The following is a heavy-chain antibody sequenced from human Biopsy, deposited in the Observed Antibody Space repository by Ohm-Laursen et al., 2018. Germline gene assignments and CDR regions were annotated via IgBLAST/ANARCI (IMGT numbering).Heavy chain of an antibody. Sequence: LRLSCPASVFTFRSHGMHWVRQSPGKALAWVAFMWHDVFNRYYADSVKGRFTISRDNSKNTLDLQMNSLRAEDTAVYYFATSTMVRSSGHASDIWGQGTVVTVS. V-gene: IGHV3-33*01. CDR1: VFTFRSHG. CDR2: MWHDVFNR. CDR3: ATSTMVRSSGHASDI. J-gene: IGHJ3*02. D-gene: IGHD3-10*01.